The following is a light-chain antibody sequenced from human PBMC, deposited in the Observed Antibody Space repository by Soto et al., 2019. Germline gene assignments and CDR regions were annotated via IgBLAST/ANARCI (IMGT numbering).Light chain of an antibody. CDR2: GAS. Sequence: EIVLTQSPGTLSLSPGERATLSCRASQSVSSSYLAWYQQKPGQAPRLLIYGASSRATGIPDRFSGSGSGTDFTRTISRLEPEDFAVYYGQQYGSSPPLTFGGGTKVEIK. V-gene: IGKV3-20*01. J-gene: IGKJ4*01. CDR1: QSVSSSY. CDR3: QQYGSSPPLT.